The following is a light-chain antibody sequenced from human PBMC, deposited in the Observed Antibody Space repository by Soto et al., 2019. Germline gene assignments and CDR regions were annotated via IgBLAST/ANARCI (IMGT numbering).Light chain of an antibody. CDR1: SSDVGGYNY. V-gene: IGLV2-14*03. Sequence: QSVLTQPASVSGSPGQSITISCTGTSSDVGGYNYVSWYQHHPGNAPKLLIYDVSTRPSGVSNRFSGSKSGNTASLTISDLQAEDEAAYYCSSYTRPTPRVFGPGTKVPVL. CDR2: DVS. J-gene: IGLJ1*01. CDR3: SSYTRPTPRV.